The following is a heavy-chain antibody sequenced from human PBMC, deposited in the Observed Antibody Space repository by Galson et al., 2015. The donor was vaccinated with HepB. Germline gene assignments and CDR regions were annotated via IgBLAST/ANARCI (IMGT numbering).Heavy chain of an antibody. J-gene: IGHJ6*02. V-gene: IGHV4-34*01. Sequence: SETLSLTCAVYGGSFSGYYWSWIRQPPGKGLEWIGEINHSGSTNYNPSLKSRVTISVDTSKNQFSLKLSSVTAADTAVYYCARGLTGNNEYYYGMDVWGQGTTVTVSS. CDR3: ARGLTGNNEYYYGMDV. CDR1: GGSFSGYY. CDR2: INHSGST. D-gene: IGHD1-1*01.